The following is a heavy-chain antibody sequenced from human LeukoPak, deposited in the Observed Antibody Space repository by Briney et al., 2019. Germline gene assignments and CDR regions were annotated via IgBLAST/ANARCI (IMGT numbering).Heavy chain of an antibody. D-gene: IGHD5-12*01. Sequence: PSETLSLTCTVSGGSISSSSYYWGWIRQPPGKGLEWIGSIYYSGSTYYNPSLKSRVTISVDTSKNQFSLKLSSVTAADTAVYYCARDLLVATTRDYYYYMDVWGKGTTVTVSS. CDR1: GGSISSSSYY. CDR3: ARDLLVATTRDYYYYMDV. V-gene: IGHV4-39*07. CDR2: IYYSGST. J-gene: IGHJ6*03.